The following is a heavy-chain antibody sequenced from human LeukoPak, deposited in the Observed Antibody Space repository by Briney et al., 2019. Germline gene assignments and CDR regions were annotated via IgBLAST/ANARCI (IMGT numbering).Heavy chain of an antibody. CDR3: ARGDYGDYVDDY. D-gene: IGHD4-17*01. Sequence: SSETLSLTCTVSGGSISSSSYYWGWIRQPPGKGLEWIGSIYYSGSTYYNPSLKSRVTISVDTSKNQFSLKLSSVTAADTAVYYCARGDYGDYVDDYWGQGTLVTVSS. V-gene: IGHV4-39*07. CDR2: IYYSGST. J-gene: IGHJ4*02. CDR1: GGSISSSSYY.